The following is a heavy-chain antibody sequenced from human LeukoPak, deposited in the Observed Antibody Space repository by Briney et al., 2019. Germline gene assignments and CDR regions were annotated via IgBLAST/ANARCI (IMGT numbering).Heavy chain of an antibody. CDR2: IGTAGDT. CDR3: ARGAAAGNYYYYYMDV. V-gene: IGHV3-13*01. Sequence: PGGSLRLSCAASGFTFSSYDMHWVRQATGKGLEWVSAIGTAGDTYYPGSVKGRFTISRENAKNSLYLQMNSLRAGDTAAYYCARGAAAGNYYYYYMDVWGKGTTVTVSS. J-gene: IGHJ6*03. D-gene: IGHD6-13*01. CDR1: GFTFSSYD.